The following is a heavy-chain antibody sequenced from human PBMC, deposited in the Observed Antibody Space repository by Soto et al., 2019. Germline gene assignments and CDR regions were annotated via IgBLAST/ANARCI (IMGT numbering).Heavy chain of an antibody. D-gene: IGHD2-15*01. J-gene: IGHJ6*01. CDR2: IGTAGDT. V-gene: IGHV3-13*01. CDR3: AIDLALVAAYHYGMDV. Sequence: PGGSLRLSCAASGFTFSSYDMHWVRQATGKGLEWVSAIGTAGDTYYPGSVKGRFTISRENAKNSLYLQMNSLRAEDTAVYYCAIDLALVAAYHYGMDVWGQGTTVTVSS. CDR1: GFTFSSYD.